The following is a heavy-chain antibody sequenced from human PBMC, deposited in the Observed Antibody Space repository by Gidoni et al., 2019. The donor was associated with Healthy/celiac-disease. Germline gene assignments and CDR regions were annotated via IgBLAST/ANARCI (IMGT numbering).Heavy chain of an antibody. CDR3: ARDCSGGSCYGQKPNGVSFDY. V-gene: IGHV1-69*01. J-gene: IGHJ4*02. Sequence: QVQLVQSGAEVKKPGSSVKVSCKASGGTFSSYAISWGRQAPGQGLEWMGGIIPIFGTANYAQKFQGRVTITADESTSTAYMELSSLRSEDTAVYYCARDCSGGSCYGQKPNGVSFDYWGQGTLVTVSS. CDR1: GGTFSSYA. D-gene: IGHD2-15*01. CDR2: IIPIFGTA.